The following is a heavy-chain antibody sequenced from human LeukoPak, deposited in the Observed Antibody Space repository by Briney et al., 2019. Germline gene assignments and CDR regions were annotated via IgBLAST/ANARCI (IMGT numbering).Heavy chain of an antibody. CDR3: ARGSGSYRYYYYYYMDV. V-gene: IGHV1-18*01. J-gene: IGHJ6*03. CDR1: GYTFTSYG. CDR2: ISAYNGNT. Sequence: ASVKVSCKASGYTFTSYGISWVRQAPGQGLEWMGWISAYNGNTNYAQKLQGRVTMTTDTSTSTAYMELRSMRSDDTAVYYCARGSGSYRYYYYYYMDVWGKGTTVTVSS. D-gene: IGHD1-26*01.